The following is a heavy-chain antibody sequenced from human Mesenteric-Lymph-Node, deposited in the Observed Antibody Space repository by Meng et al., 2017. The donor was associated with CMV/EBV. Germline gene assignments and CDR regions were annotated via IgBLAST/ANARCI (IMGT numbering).Heavy chain of an antibody. J-gene: IGHJ4*02. CDR3: ARDGDYYDSSGYNPFDY. D-gene: IGHD3-22*01. Sequence: QLQLKESGAGLLKPSETLSLNCPVAGGSISSSSYYWGWIRLPPGKGLEWIGSIYYSGSTYYNPSLKSRVTISVDTSKSQFSLKLSSVTAADTAVYYCARDGDYYDSSGYNPFDYWGQGTLVTVSS. CDR1: GGSISSSSYY. CDR2: IYYSGST. V-gene: IGHV4-39*07.